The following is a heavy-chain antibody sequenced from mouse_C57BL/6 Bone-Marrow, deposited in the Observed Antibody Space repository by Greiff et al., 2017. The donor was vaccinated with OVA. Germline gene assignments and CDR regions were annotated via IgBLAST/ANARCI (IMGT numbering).Heavy chain of an antibody. D-gene: IGHD4-1*01. CDR3: ARKGNWGYWYFDV. CDR2: INPNNGGT. V-gene: IGHV1-18*01. Sequence: EVQLQQSGPELVKPGASVNIPCKASGYTFTDYNMDWVKQSHGKSLEWIGDINPNNGGTIYNQKFKGKATLTVDKSSSTAYMELRSLTSEDTAVYYCARKGNWGYWYFDVWGTGTTVTVSS. J-gene: IGHJ1*03. CDR1: GYTFTDYN.